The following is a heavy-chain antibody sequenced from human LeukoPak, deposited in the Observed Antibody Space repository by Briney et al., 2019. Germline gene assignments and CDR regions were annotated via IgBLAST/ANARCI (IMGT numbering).Heavy chain of an antibody. CDR1: GGSISSYY. J-gene: IGHJ5*02. V-gene: IGHV4-4*07. Sequence: SETLSLTCTVSGGSISSYYWSWIRQPAGKGLEWIGRIYTSGSTNYNPSLKSRVTMSVDTSKNQFSLTLSSVTAADTAVYYCARELRIAAAGIGIDPWGQGTLVTVSS. CDR3: ARELRIAAAGIGIDP. CDR2: IYTSGST. D-gene: IGHD6-13*01.